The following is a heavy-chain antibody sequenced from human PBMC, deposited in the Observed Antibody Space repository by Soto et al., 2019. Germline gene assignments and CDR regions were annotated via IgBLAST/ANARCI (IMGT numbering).Heavy chain of an antibody. CDR1: GFTFSGYW. Sequence: GGSLRLSCAASGFTFSGYWMHWVRQAPGKGLVWVSRINSDGSTTNYADSVKGRFTISRDNAKNTLYLQMNSLRAEDTAVYYCARDFQRYYDFLWGQGTLITVSS. V-gene: IGHV3-74*01. J-gene: IGHJ4*02. D-gene: IGHD3-9*01. CDR3: ARDFQRYYDFL. CDR2: INSDGSTT.